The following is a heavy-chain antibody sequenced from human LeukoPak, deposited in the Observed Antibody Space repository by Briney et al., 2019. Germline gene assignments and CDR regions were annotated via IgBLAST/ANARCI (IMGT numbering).Heavy chain of an antibody. D-gene: IGHD4-11*01. J-gene: IGHJ4*02. CDR3: ARDLTTVIAHVLYFDS. CDR2: IKKDGSDK. CDR1: GFTFSDYW. Sequence: GGSLRLSCAASGFTFSDYWMSWVRQAPGKGLEWVANIKKDGSDKYYVDSVKGRFTVSRDNAKNSLYLQMNSLRAEDTAVYYCARDLTTVIAHVLYFDSWGQGTLVTVSS. V-gene: IGHV3-7*01.